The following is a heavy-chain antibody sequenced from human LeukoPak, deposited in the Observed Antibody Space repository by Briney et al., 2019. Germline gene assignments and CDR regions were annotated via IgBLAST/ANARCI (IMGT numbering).Heavy chain of an antibody. D-gene: IGHD2-15*01. V-gene: IGHV4-59*01. CDR2: IYYSGST. CDR3: AVGVVVVAATNWFDP. J-gene: IGHJ5*02. Sequence: PSETLSLTCTVSGGSISSYYWSWIRQPPGKGLEWIGYIYYSGSTNYNPSLKSRATISVDTSKNQFSLKLSSVTAADTAVYYCAVGVVVVAATNWFDPWGQGTLVTVSS. CDR1: GGSISSYY.